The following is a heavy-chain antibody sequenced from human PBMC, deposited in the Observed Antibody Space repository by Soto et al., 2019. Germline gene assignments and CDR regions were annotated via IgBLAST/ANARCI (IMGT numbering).Heavy chain of an antibody. V-gene: IGHV4-59*01. CDR3: ARGSRITMIPDY. J-gene: IGHJ4*02. CDR1: GGSISSYY. Sequence: PSATLCLTCAVSGGSISSYYWSWIRQPPGKGLEWIGYIYYSVSTNYNPSLKSRVTISVDTSKNQFSLKLSSVTAADTAVYYCARGSRITMIPDYWGQGTLVTV. CDR2: IYYSVST. D-gene: IGHD3-22*01.